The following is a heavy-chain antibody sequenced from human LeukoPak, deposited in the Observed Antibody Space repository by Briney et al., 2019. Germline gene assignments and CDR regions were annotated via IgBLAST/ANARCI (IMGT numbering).Heavy chain of an antibody. CDR2: ISGSGGST. V-gene: IGHV3-23*01. Sequence: GGSLRLSCAASGFTFSSYAMSWVRQAPGKGLEWVSAISGSGGSTYYADSVKGRFTISRDNAKNSLYLQMNSLRAEDTAVYYCATGAAVGTSRFDYWGQGTLVTVSS. CDR1: GFTFSSYA. J-gene: IGHJ4*02. D-gene: IGHD6-13*01. CDR3: ATGAAVGTSRFDY.